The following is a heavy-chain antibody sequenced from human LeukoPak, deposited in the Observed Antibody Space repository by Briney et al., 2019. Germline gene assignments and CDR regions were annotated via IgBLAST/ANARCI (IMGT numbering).Heavy chain of an antibody. CDR3: VRACRYGSGSYYNSYYFDY. V-gene: IGHV3-23*01. CDR2: ISGSGGST. D-gene: IGHD3-10*01. J-gene: IGHJ4*02. CDR1: GFTFDDYA. Sequence: GGSLRLSCAASGFTFDDYAMSWVRQAPGKGLEWVSAISGSGGSTYYADSVKGRFTISRDNSKNTLYLQMNSLRAEDTAVYYCVRACRYGSGSYYNSYYFDYWGQGTLVTVSS.